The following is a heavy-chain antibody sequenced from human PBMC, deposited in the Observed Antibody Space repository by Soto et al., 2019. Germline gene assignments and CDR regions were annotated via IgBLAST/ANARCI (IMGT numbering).Heavy chain of an antibody. J-gene: IGHJ6*02. CDR1: GGSISSSNW. CDR2: IYHSGST. CDR3: ARSLNSYYYYGVDV. Sequence: SETLSLTCAVSGGSISSSNWWSWVRQPPGKGLEWIGEIYHSGSTNYNPSLKSRVTISVDKSKNQFSLKLSSVTAADTAVYYCARSLNSYYYYGVDVWGQGTTVTVSS. V-gene: IGHV4-4*02.